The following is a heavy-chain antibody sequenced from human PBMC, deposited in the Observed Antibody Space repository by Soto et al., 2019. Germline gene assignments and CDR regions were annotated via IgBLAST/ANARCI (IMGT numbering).Heavy chain of an antibody. Sequence: GESLKISCKGSGYSFNTYWIGWVRQMPGKGLKWMGVIYPDDSDIRYSPSFQGQVTISADKSISTAYLQWSSLKASDSGIYYCSRRKGLPYAYWGQGTLVTVSS. D-gene: IGHD2-2*01. CDR2: IYPDDSDI. V-gene: IGHV5-51*01. CDR1: GYSFNTYW. J-gene: IGHJ4*02. CDR3: SRRKGLPYAY.